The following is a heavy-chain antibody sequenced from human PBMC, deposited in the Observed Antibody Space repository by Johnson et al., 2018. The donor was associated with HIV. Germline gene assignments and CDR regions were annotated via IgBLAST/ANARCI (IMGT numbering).Heavy chain of an antibody. J-gene: IGHJ3*01. D-gene: IGHD2-2*01. CDR1: GFTFSDHY. CDR2: TRNKANSYTT. V-gene: IGHV3-72*01. Sequence: VQLVESGGGLVQPGGSLRLSCAASGFTFSDHYMDWVRQAPGKGLEWVGRTRNKANSYTTEYAASVKGRSTISRDDSTNSLYLQMNSLHTEDTAVYYCAGGDCSSTSCPRNAFDFWGQGTMVAVSS. CDR3: AGGDCSSTSCPRNAFDF.